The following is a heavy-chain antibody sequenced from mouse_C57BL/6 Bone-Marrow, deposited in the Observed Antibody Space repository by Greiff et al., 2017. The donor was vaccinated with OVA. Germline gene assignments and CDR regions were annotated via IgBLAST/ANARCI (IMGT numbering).Heavy chain of an antibody. CDR3: RPISYGWYFDV. D-gene: IGHD1-1*01. J-gene: IGHJ1*03. V-gene: IGHV1-5*01. CDR1: GYTFTSYW. Sequence: EVKLMESGTVLARPGASVKMSCKTSGYTFTSYWMHWVKQRPGQGLEWIGAIYPGNSDTSYNQKFKGKAKMTAVTSASTAYRELSSLTNDDAAVYCCRPISYGWYFDVWGTGTTVTVSA. CDR2: IYPGNSDT.